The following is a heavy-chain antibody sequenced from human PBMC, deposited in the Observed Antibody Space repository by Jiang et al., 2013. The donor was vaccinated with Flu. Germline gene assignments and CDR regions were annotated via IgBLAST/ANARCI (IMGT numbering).Heavy chain of an antibody. J-gene: IGHJ6*02. CDR1: GGSISSGDYY. V-gene: IGHV4-30-4*01. CDR2: IYYSGST. CDR3: ASAGIAAAGTFAKYYYYGMDV. Sequence: GPGLVKPSQTLSLTCTVSGGSISSGDYYWSWIRQPPGKGLEWIGYIYYSGSTYYNPSLKSRVTISVDTSKNQFSLKLSSVTAADTAVYYCASAGIAAAGTFAKYYYYGMDVWGQGTTVTVSS. D-gene: IGHD6-13*01.